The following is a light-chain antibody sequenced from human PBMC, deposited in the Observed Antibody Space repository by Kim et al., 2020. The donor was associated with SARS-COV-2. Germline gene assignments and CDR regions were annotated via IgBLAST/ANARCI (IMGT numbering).Light chain of an antibody. J-gene: IGKJ1*01. V-gene: IGKV3-20*01. CDR1: QSAYSNY. CDR2: GAS. Sequence: EIVLTQSPGTLSLSPGERATLSCRASQSAYSNYLAWYLQKPGQAPRLLIYGASSRASGIPDRFSGSGSGTDFTHTINRLQPDDFAVYYCQQYGTSWTFGQGTKVDIK. CDR3: QQYGTSWT.